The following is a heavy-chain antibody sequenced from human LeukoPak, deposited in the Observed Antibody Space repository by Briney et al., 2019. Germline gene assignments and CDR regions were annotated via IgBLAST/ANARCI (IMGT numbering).Heavy chain of an antibody. V-gene: IGHV4-59*11. CDR2: IYYSGST. Sequence: SETLSLTCTVSGGSISSHYWSWIRQPPGKRLEWIGYIYYSGSTNYNPSLKSRVTISVDTSKNQFSLKLSSVTAADTAVYYCARMVSGWKNNYFDYWGQGTLVTVSS. CDR1: GGSISSHY. D-gene: IGHD6-19*01. CDR3: ARMVSGWKNNYFDY. J-gene: IGHJ4*02.